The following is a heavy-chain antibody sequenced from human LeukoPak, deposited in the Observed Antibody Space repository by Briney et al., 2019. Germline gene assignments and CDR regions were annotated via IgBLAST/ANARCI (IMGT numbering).Heavy chain of an antibody. D-gene: IGHD2-2*01. J-gene: IGHJ6*03. V-gene: IGHV3-48*04. CDR3: AKDHLYCSSTSCYPLRRAQTGSTNYYYYMDV. CDR2: ISSASGSI. CDR1: GFTFSSYS. Sequence: HPGGSLRLSCAASGFTFSSYSMTWVRQAPGKGLEWVSYISSASGSIYYADSVKGRFTISRDNAKNSLFLQMNSLRAEDTAVYYCAKDHLYCSSTSCYPLRRAQTGSTNYYYYMDVWGKGTTVTVSS.